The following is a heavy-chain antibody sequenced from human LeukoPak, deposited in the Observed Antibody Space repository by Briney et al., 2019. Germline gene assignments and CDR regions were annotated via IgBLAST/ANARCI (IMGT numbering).Heavy chain of an antibody. Sequence: GGSLRLSCAASGFAFDGYGMSWVRQAPGKGLEWVSGINWNGGSTSYADSVKGRFTISRDNAKSSLYLQMNSLRAEDTAVYYCGRGHWGLDYWGQGTLVTVSS. D-gene: IGHD7-27*01. CDR3: GRGHWGLDY. J-gene: IGHJ4*02. CDR2: INWNGGST. CDR1: GFAFDGYG. V-gene: IGHV3-20*04.